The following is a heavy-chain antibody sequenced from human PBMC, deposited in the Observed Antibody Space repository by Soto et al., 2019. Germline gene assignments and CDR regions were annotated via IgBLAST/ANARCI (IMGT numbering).Heavy chain of an antibody. J-gene: IGHJ6*02. V-gene: IGHV4-4*02. CDR2: IYHSGST. Sequence: PSETLSLTCAVSGGSISSSNWWSWVRQPPGKGLEWIGEIYHSGSTNYNPSLKSRVTISVDKSKNQFSLKLSSVTAADTAVYYCARVLVGATSLQSMHVWGQGTTVTVSS. CDR1: GGSISSSNW. D-gene: IGHD1-26*01. CDR3: ARVLVGATSLQSMHV.